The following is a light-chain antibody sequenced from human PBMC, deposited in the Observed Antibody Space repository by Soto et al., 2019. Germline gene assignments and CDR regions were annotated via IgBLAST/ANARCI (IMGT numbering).Light chain of an antibody. CDR2: EVR. Sequence: QSVLTQPASVSGSPGQSITISCTGTSSDVGGYNYVSWYQQHPGKAPKLMIYEVRNRPSGVSNRFSGSKSGNTASLTISGLQAEDEADYYCQSYDSSLSGRVFGTGTKLTVL. V-gene: IGLV2-14*01. J-gene: IGLJ1*01. CDR3: QSYDSSLSGRV. CDR1: SSDVGGYNY.